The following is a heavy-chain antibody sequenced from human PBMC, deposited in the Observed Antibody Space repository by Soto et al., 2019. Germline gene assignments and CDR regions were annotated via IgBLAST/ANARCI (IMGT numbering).Heavy chain of an antibody. CDR2: ISSVSSYI. V-gene: IGHV3-21*01. CDR3: ARDQGGTSTRGYFQL. D-gene: IGHD1-26*01. CDR1: GFTFSSYT. J-gene: IGHJ1*01. Sequence: EVQLVESGGGLVKPGGSLRLSCAASGFTFSSYTINWVRQAPGKGLAWVSSISSVSSYIYYADSVKGRFTISRDNAKNSLYLQMTSLRVEDTAVYYCARDQGGTSTRGYFQLWGQGTLVTVSS.